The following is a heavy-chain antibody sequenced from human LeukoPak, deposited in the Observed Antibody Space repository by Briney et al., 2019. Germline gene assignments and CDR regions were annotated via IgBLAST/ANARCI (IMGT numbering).Heavy chain of an antibody. Sequence: GGSLRLSCAASGFTFSSYEMNWVRQAPAKGPECVSYISSSCSTIYYADSVKGRFTISRDNAKNSLYLQMHNLRAEDTAVYYCARENIDYDTLTGPLYYYYGMDVWGKGTTVTVSS. CDR2: ISSSCSTI. D-gene: IGHD3-9*01. CDR3: ARENIDYDTLTGPLYYYYGMDV. V-gene: IGHV3-48*03. J-gene: IGHJ6*04. CDR1: GFTFSSYE.